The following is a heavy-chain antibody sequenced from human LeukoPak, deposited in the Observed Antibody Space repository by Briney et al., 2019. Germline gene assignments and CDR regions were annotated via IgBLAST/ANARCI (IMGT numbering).Heavy chain of an antibody. D-gene: IGHD5-18*01. J-gene: IGHJ6*02. CDR2: IYTSGST. CDR3: ARGSGGYSYGPSYYYYYGMDV. CDR1: GGSISSYY. V-gene: IGHV4-4*07. Sequence: PSETLSLTCAVSGGSISSYYWSWIRQPAGKGLEWIGRIYTSGSTNYNPSLKSRVTMSVDTSKNQFSPKLSSVTAADTAVYYCARGSGGYSYGPSYYYYYGMDVWGQGTTVTVSS.